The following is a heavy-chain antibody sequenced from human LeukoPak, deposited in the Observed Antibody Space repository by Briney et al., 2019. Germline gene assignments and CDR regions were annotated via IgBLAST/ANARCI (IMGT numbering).Heavy chain of an antibody. CDR2: IKEDGSEK. Sequence: GGSLRLSCAASGFTFSSNWMSWVRQAPGKGLEWAANIKEDGSEKYYVDSVKGRFTISRDNAKNSLYLQMNSLRAEDTAVYYCARDLSGSYYDFWSGYKPTGYYFDYWGQGTLVTVSS. CDR3: ARDLSGSYYDFWSGYKPTGYYFDY. D-gene: IGHD3-3*01. V-gene: IGHV3-7*01. J-gene: IGHJ4*02. CDR1: GFTFSSNW.